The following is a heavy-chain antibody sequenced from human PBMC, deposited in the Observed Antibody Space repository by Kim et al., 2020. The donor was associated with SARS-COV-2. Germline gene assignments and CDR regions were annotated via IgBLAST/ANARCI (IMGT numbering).Heavy chain of an antibody. CDR3: AREGKDIVATIFMLTVGMDV. J-gene: IGHJ6*02. CDR2: INTNTGNP. D-gene: IGHD5-12*01. CDR1: GYTFTSYA. Sequence: ASVKVSCKASGYTFTSYAMNWVRQAPGQGLEWMGWINTNTGNPTYAQGFTGRFVFSLDTSVSTAYLQISSLKAEDTAVYYCAREGKDIVATIFMLTVGMDVWGQGTTVTVSS. V-gene: IGHV7-4-1*02.